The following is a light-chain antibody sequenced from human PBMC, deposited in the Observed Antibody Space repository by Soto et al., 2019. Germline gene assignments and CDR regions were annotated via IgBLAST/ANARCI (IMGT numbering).Light chain of an antibody. J-gene: IGLJ2*01. CDR1: AGAVTSAYY. Sequence: QAVVTQEPSLTVSPGGTVTLTCASSAGAVTSAYYTNWLQQKPGQAPRALIYSTSEKHSWTPARFSGSLLGGKAALTLSAXQPEDEXXXYCLLYYGGAQVLFGGGTKLTVL. CDR2: STS. CDR3: LLYYGGAQVL. V-gene: IGLV7-43*01.